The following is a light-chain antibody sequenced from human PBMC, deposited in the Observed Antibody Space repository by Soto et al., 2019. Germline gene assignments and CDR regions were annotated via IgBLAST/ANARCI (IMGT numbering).Light chain of an antibody. CDR1: QSVNRN. J-gene: IGKJ4*01. Sequence: EIVMTQSPATLSVSPGERATLSCRASQSVNRNLAWYQQKPGQTPMLLIYDASSRATGIPARFSGSGSGTDFTLTISSLQSEDFAVYYCQQYNNWPLTFGGGTNVEIQ. CDR3: QQYNNWPLT. CDR2: DAS. V-gene: IGKV3-15*01.